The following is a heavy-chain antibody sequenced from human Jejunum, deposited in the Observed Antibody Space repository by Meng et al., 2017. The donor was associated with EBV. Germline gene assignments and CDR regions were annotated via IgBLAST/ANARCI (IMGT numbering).Heavy chain of an antibody. CDR3: ASDISTATFGY. Sequence: QVHLVQSGYGLKRPGASGKVSCKAPGYTLSRYAMNWVRQAPGQGLEWMGWINTRTGNPAYAQGFTGRFVFSLDTSVSTAYLQISSLKAEDTAVYYCASDISTATFGYWGQGTLVTVSS. D-gene: IGHD2-21*02. V-gene: IGHV7-4-1*02. CDR2: INTRTGNP. J-gene: IGHJ4*02. CDR1: GYTLSRYA.